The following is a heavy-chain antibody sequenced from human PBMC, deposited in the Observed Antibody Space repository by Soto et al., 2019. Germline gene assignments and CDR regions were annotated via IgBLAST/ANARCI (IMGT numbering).Heavy chain of an antibody. V-gene: IGHV3-23*01. J-gene: IGHJ4*02. CDR3: AKDQVKRSCSHIDY. D-gene: IGHD2-15*01. CDR1: GFTFSSYA. CDR2: ISGSGGST. Sequence: GGSLRLSCAASGFTFSSYAMSWVRQAPGKGLEWVSAISGSGGSTYYADSVKGRFTISRDNSKNTLYLQMNSLRAEDTAVYYCAKDQVKRSCSHIDYWGQGTLVTVSS.